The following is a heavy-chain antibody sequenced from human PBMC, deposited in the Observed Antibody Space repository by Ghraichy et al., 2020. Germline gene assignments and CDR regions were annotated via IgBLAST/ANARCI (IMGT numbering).Heavy chain of an antibody. CDR3: ARSYGGNAEYYYYGMDV. CDR1: GFTFSSYS. J-gene: IGHJ6*02. D-gene: IGHD4-23*01. Sequence: GESLNISCAASGFTFSSYSMNWVRQAPGKGLEWVSYVSSSSSRTIYYADSVKGRFTISRDNAKNSLYLQMNSLRDEDTAVYYCARSYGGNAEYYYYGMDVWGQGTTVTVSS. V-gene: IGHV3-48*02. CDR2: VSSSSSRTI.